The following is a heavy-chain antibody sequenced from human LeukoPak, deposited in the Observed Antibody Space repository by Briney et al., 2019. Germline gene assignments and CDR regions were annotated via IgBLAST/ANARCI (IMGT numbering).Heavy chain of an antibody. J-gene: IGHJ4*02. CDR1: GGSFSGYY. Sequence: SETLSLTCAVYGGSFSGYYWSWIRQPPGRGLEWIGEINHSGSTNYNPSLKSRVTISVDTSKNQFSLKLSSVTAADTAVYYCARGLGGYDYWGQGTLVTVSS. CDR2: INHSGST. CDR3: ARGLGGYDY. V-gene: IGHV4-34*01. D-gene: IGHD1-26*01.